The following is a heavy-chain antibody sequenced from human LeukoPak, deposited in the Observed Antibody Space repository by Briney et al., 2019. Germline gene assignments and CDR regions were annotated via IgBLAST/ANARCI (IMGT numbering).Heavy chain of an antibody. CDR2: IRSRTYGATT. D-gene: IGHD3-10*01. Sequence: GRSLRLSCAASGFTFSDSYMSWVRQAPGKGLEWVGFIRSRTYGATTEYAASVKGRFTTSRDDSKSIAYLQMNSLKTEDTAVYYCSRADYYGSGSPISLDVWGKGTTVTVSS. V-gene: IGHV3-49*04. CDR1: GFTFSDSY. J-gene: IGHJ6*04. CDR3: SRADYYGSGSPISLDV.